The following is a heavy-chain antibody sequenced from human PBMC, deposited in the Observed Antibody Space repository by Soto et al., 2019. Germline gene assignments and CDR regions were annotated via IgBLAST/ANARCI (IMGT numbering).Heavy chain of an antibody. Sequence: PGESLKISCKGSGYSFTSYWIGWVRQMPGKGLEWMGIIYPGDSDTRYSPSFQGQVSISADKSISTAYLQWSSLKASDAAMYYCARSIAAAGTSSYYYAMDVWGQGTTVTVS. CDR3: ARSIAAAGTSSYYYAMDV. CDR2: IYPGDSDT. J-gene: IGHJ6*02. V-gene: IGHV5-51*01. CDR1: GYSFTSYW. D-gene: IGHD6-13*01.